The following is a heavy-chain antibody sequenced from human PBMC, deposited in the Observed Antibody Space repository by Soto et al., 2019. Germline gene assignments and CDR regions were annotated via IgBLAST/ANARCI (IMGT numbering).Heavy chain of an antibody. CDR2: INHSGST. CDR3: ARKSSSGWYL. Sequence: QVQLQQWGAGLLKPSETLSLTCAVYGGSFSGYYWSWIRQPPGKGLEWIGEINHSGSTNYNPSLKRRVTISVDTSKNQFSLKLSSVTAADTAVYYCARKSSSGWYLWGQGTLVTVSS. J-gene: IGHJ4*02. CDR1: GGSFSGYY. V-gene: IGHV4-34*01. D-gene: IGHD6-19*01.